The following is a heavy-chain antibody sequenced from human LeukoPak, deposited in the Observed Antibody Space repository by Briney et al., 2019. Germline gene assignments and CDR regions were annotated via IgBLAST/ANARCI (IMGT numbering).Heavy chain of an antibody. CDR3: ARDEYQLMNGYDY. J-gene: IGHJ4*02. V-gene: IGHV3-30*03. CDR2: ISYDGSNK. D-gene: IGHD2-2*01. Sequence: GGSLRLSCAASGITFSSYGMHWVRQAPGKGLEWVAVISYDGSNKYYADSVKGRFTISRDNSKNTLYLQMNSLRAEDTAVYYCARDEYQLMNGYDYWGQGTLVTVSS. CDR1: GITFSSYG.